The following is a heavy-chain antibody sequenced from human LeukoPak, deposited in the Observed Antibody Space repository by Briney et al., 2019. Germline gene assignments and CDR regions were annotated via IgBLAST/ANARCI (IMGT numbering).Heavy chain of an antibody. V-gene: IGHV4-59*01. J-gene: IGHJ3*02. CDR1: GGSISSYY. D-gene: IGHD3-9*01. CDR3: ARGVSSYFDWNYDAFDI. Sequence: SETPSLTCTVSGGSISSYYWSWIRQPPGKGLEWIGYIYYSGSTNYNPSLKSRVTISVDTSKNQFSLKLSSVTAADTAVYYCARGVSSYFDWNYDAFDIWGQGTMVTVSS. CDR2: IYYSGST.